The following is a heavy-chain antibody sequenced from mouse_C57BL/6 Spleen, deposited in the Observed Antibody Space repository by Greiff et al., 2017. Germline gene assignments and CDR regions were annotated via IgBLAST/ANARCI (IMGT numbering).Heavy chain of an antibody. Sequence: QVQLQQPGTELVKPGASVKLSCKASGYTFTSYWMHWVKQRPGQGLEWIGNINPSNGGTNYNEKFKSKATLTVDKSSSTAYMQLSNLTSEDSAVYYCARPFYYYGSSYPPDYWGQGTTLTVSS. J-gene: IGHJ2*01. CDR1: GYTFTSYW. CDR3: ARPFYYYGSSYPPDY. CDR2: INPSNGGT. D-gene: IGHD1-1*01. V-gene: IGHV1-53*01.